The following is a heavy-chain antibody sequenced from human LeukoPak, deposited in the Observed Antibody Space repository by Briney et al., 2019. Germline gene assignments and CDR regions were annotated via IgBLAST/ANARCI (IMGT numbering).Heavy chain of an antibody. D-gene: IGHD5-18*01. Sequence: GGSLRLSCAASRFTFSNYWMHWVRQAPGKGLVWVSRIYNDGSSTSYADSVKGRFTISRDNSKNTLYLQMNSLRAEDTAVYYCAKFRGYSYGPIGYWGQGTLVTVSS. CDR2: IYNDGSST. V-gene: IGHV3-74*01. CDR3: AKFRGYSYGPIGY. J-gene: IGHJ4*02. CDR1: RFTFSNYW.